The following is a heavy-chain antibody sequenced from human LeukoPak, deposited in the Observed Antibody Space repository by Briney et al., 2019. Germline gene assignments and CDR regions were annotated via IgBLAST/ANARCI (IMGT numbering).Heavy chain of an antibody. D-gene: IGHD3-22*01. CDR1: GGSSSIKE. CDR3: AKEIRSAGSSGYLRDFDY. Sequence: SETLSLTCVVYGGSSSIKEWSWIRQSPGKGLEWIGQINQGGTATYSASFKSRVTISGDMSKNQFSLRLTSVTAADTAVYYCAKEIRSAGSSGYLRDFDYWGQGTLVTVSS. CDR2: INQGGTA. V-gene: IGHV4-34*01. J-gene: IGHJ4*02.